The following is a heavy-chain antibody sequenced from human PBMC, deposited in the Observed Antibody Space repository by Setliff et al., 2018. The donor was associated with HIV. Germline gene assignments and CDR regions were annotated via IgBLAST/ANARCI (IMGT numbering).Heavy chain of an antibody. D-gene: IGHD3-9*01. J-gene: IGHJ5*02. V-gene: IGHV4-59*11. Sequence: SETLSLTCTVSGGSISSHYWSWIRQAPGKGLEWIATIYYNGITNYNPSLKSRVIISVDTSKNKFSLKLKSMTATDTALYYCVTGVLPNYFDIVGGDHWGQGTLVTVSS. CDR1: GGSISSHY. CDR3: VTGVLPNYFDIVGGDH. CDR2: IYYNGIT.